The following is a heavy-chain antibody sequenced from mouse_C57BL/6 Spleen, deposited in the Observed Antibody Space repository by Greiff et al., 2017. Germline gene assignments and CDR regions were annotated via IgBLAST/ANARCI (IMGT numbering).Heavy chain of an antibody. V-gene: IGHV1-15*01. D-gene: IGHD2-2*01. J-gene: IGHJ2*01. CDR3: TRSTMVTYYFDY. Sequence: VQLVESGAELVRPGASVTLSCKASGYTFTDYEMHWVKQTPVHGLEWIGAIDPETGGTAYNQKFKGKAILTADKSSSTAYMELRSLTSEDSAVYYCTRSTMVTYYFDYWGQGTTLTVSS. CDR2: IDPETGGT. CDR1: GYTFTDYE.